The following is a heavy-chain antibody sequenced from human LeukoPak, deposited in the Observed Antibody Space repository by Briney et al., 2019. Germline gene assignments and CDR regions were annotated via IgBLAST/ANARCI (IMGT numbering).Heavy chain of an antibody. CDR1: GFTFSSYG. V-gene: IGHV3-21*01. D-gene: IGHD3-22*01. J-gene: IGHJ4*02. Sequence: PGRSLRLSCAASGFTFSSYGMNWVRQAPGKGLEWVSSISSSSSYIYYADSVKGRFTISRDNAKNSLYLQTNSRRAEDTAVYYCARGTYDSSGYSPPIDYWGQGTLVTVSS. CDR2: ISSSSSYI. CDR3: ARGTYDSSGYSPPIDY.